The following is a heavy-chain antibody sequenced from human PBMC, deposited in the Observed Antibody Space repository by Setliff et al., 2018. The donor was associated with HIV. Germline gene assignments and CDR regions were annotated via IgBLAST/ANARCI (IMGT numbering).Heavy chain of an antibody. CDR2: IFYTGST. V-gene: IGHV4-59*08. Sequence: NPSLTCTVSGGSISSYYWTWLRQFPGKGLEWIGFIFYTGSTTYNPSLNSRVTISVGTSKNQFSLKLSSVTAADTAVYYCGRQVPVPGVAVTPIDYWGQGTLVTVSS. D-gene: IGHD3-22*01. CDR3: GRQVPVPGVAVTPIDY. J-gene: IGHJ4*02. CDR1: GGSISSYY.